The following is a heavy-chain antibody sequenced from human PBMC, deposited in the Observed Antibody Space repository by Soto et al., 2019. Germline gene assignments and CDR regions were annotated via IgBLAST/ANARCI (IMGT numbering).Heavy chain of an antibody. J-gene: IGHJ4*01. CDR2: FSRTPDVI. D-gene: IGHD2-8*01. CDR1: GFTFSDYS. V-gene: IGHV3-48*01. Sequence: LRLSCAASGFTFSDYSMNWVRQAPGKGLEWVSYFSRTPDVIFYADSVEGRFTVSRDNAKNSLYLQMNSLRGEDTAIYYCVRDGYCTYGSGYYFASFDYWGHGTRVTVSS. CDR3: VRDGYCTYGSGYYFASFDY.